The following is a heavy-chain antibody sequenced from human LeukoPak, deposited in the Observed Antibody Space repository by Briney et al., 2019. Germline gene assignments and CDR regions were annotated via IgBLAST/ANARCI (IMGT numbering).Heavy chain of an antibody. CDR2: IKSKTDGGTT. V-gene: IGHV3-15*01. CDR1: GFTFSNAW. J-gene: IGHJ4*02. CDR3: TSHDILTGYYTGGFDY. Sequence: GGSLRLSRAASGFTFSNAWMSWVRQAPGKGLEWVGRIKSKTDGGTTDYAAPVKGRFTISRDESKNTLYLQMNSLKTEDTAVYYCTSHDILTGYYTGGFDYWGQGTLVTVSS. D-gene: IGHD3-9*01.